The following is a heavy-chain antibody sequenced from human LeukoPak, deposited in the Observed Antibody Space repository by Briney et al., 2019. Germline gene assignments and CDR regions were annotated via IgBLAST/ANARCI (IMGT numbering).Heavy chain of an antibody. CDR3: ARDDWGRHGGNIHY. V-gene: IGHV3-30*03. Sequence: GGSLRLSCAASGFTFSSYAMHWVRQAPGKGLEWVALVSYDGTNEYYADSVRGRFTISRDSSKNTLYLQMNSLTPQDTAVYYCARDDWGRHGGNIHYWGQGTLVTVSS. J-gene: IGHJ4*02. D-gene: IGHD4-23*01. CDR2: VSYDGTNE. CDR1: GFTFSSYA.